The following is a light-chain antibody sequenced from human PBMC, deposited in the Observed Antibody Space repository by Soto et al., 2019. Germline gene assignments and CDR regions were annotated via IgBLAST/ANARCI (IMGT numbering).Light chain of an antibody. J-gene: IGKJ1*01. CDR3: QQYRSWPRT. CDR2: GAT. CDR1: QNVLSD. Sequence: EILLTQSPATLSVSPGETATLSCRASQNVLSDLAWYQQKPGQAPRLLVYGATTRATDAPAKFRGSGSGTEFSLTISSLQSEDFATYYCQQYRSWPRTFGPGSKVEI. V-gene: IGKV3-15*01.